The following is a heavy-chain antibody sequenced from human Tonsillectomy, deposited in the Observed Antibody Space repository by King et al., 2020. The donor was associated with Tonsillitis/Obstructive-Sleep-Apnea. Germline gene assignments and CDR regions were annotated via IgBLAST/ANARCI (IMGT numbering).Heavy chain of an antibody. J-gene: IGHJ6*02. V-gene: IGHV3-48*03. CDR2: ISSSGSTI. CDR1: GFTFSSYE. CDR3: ARGDIVVVVAATPAYFGMDV. Sequence: EVQLVESGGGLVQPGGSLRLSCAASGFTFSSYEMNWVRQAPGKGLEWVSYISSSGSTIYYADSVKGRFTISRDNAKNSLYLQMNSLRAEDTAVYYCARGDIVVVVAATPAYFGMDVWGQGTPVTVSS. D-gene: IGHD2-15*01.